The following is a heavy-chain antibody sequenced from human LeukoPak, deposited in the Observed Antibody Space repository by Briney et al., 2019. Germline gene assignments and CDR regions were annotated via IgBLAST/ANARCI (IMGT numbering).Heavy chain of an antibody. Sequence: PGGSLRLSCAASGFSFSDHSINWVRQAPGKGLEWVSYTTAYSTTYYADSVKGRFTISRDNVKSSLYLQMNNLGAEDTAVYYCASVRGGYWGQGTLVTVSS. CDR2: TTAYSTT. CDR1: GFSFSDHS. CDR3: ASVRGGY. J-gene: IGHJ4*02. D-gene: IGHD3-16*01. V-gene: IGHV3-48*01.